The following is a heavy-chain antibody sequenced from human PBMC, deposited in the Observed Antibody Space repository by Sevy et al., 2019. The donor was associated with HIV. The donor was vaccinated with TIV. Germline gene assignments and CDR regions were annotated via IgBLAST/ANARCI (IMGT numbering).Heavy chain of an antibody. Sequence: GGSLRLSCAASGFTFRTYSMNWVRQAPGKGLEWLSSISDDSRYIYYSDPVKGRFTIPRANAKNLLYLQMNNLRVEDRAIYYCARDFTIFGVVSGIDYWGQGNLVTVSS. CDR1: GFTFRTYS. D-gene: IGHD3-3*01. J-gene: IGHJ4*02. CDR3: ARDFTIFGVVSGIDY. CDR2: ISDDSRYI. V-gene: IGHV3-21*04.